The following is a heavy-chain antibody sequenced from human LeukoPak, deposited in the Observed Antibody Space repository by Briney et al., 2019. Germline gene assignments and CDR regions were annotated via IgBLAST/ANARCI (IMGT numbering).Heavy chain of an antibody. CDR3: ATTMVRGITPDYYYYYYMDV. Sequence: GASVKVSCKASGGTFSSYAISWVRQAPGQGLEWMGWINPNSGGTNYAQKFQGRVTMTRDTSISTAYMELSRLRSDDTAVYYCATTMVRGITPDYYYYYYMDVWGKGTTVTVSS. CDR1: GGTFSSYA. V-gene: IGHV1-2*02. D-gene: IGHD3-10*01. CDR2: INPNSGGT. J-gene: IGHJ6*03.